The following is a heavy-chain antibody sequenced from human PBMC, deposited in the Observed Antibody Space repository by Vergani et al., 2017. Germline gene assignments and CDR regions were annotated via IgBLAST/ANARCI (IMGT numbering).Heavy chain of an antibody. CDR2: ISSSSSYI. V-gene: IGHV3-21*01. D-gene: IGHD6-6*01. CDR3: AREYSSSSGRGFDI. J-gene: IGHJ3*02. CDR1: GFTFSGSA. Sequence: EVQLVESGGGLVQPGGSLKLSCAASGFTFSGSAMHWVRQASGKGLEWVSSISSSSSYIHYSDSLKGRFTISRDNAKSSLYLQMNSLRAEDTAVYYCAREYSSSSGRGFDIWGQGTKVTVS.